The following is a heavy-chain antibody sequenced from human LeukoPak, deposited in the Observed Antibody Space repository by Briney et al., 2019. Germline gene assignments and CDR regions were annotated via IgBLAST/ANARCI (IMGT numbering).Heavy chain of an antibody. J-gene: IGHJ4*02. V-gene: IGHV3-74*01. D-gene: IGHD3-22*01. CDR2: FNRDVSST. Sequence: SGGSLRLSCAASGFTLSSYWMHWVRQAPGKGLVWVSRFNRDVSSTSYADSVKGRFTISRDNAKNTLYLQMNSLRAEDTAVYYCARDWYYYDSSGYYLGYWGRGTLVTVSS. CDR3: ARDWYYYDSSGYYLGY. CDR1: GFTLSSYW.